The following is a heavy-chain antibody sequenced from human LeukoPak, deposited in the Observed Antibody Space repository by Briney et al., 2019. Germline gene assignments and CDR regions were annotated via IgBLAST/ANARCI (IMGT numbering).Heavy chain of an antibody. CDR1: GFTFSSYS. D-gene: IGHD1-26*01. J-gene: IGHJ3*02. V-gene: IGHV3-21*01. CDR2: IGSSSSYI. CDR3: ARTIVGATNPDAFDI. Sequence: GGSLRLSCAASGFTFSSYSMNWVRQAPGKGLEWVSSIGSSSSYIYYADSVKGRFTISRDNAKNSLYLQMNSLRAEDTAVYYCARTIVGATNPDAFDIWGQGTMVTVSS.